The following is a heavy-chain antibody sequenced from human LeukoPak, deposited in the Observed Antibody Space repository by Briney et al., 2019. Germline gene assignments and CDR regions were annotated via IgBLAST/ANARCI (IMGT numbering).Heavy chain of an antibody. CDR3: GVTGYPTRWDYFDY. D-gene: IGHD3-9*01. V-gene: IGHV3-74*01. J-gene: IGHJ4*02. Sequence: GGSLRLSCTASGFTSGDHAMSWVRQAPGKGLVWVSRINSDGSSTSYADSVKGRFTISRDNAKNTLYLQMNSLRAEDTAVYYCGVTGYPTRWDYFDYWGQGTLVTVSS. CDR2: INSDGSST. CDR1: GFTSGDHA.